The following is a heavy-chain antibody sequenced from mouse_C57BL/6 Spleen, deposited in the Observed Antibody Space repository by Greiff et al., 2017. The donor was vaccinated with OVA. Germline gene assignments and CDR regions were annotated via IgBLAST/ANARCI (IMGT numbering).Heavy chain of an antibody. Sequence: VQLQQPGAELVKPGASVKLSCKASGYTFTSYWMQWVKQRPGQGLEWIGEIDPSDSYTNYNQKFKGKATLTVDTSSSTAYMQLSSLTSEDSAVYYCARPLDSSGYFAYWGQGTLVTVSA. V-gene: IGHV1-50*01. CDR2: IDPSDSYT. D-gene: IGHD3-2*02. CDR1: GYTFTSYW. CDR3: ARPLDSSGYFAY. J-gene: IGHJ3*01.